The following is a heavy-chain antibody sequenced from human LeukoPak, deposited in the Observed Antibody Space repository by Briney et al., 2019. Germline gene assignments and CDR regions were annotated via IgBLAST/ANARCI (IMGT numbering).Heavy chain of an antibody. CDR3: TTVASYSSAWLED. J-gene: IGHJ4*02. Sequence: PGGSLRLSCAASGFTFTNAWMSWVRQAPGKGLEWVGRIKSKTDGGTTDYAAPVKGRFTISRDDSKNMLYLQMNSLKIEDTAVYYCTTVASYSSAWLEDWGQGTLVTVSS. D-gene: IGHD6-19*01. CDR1: GFTFTNAW. CDR2: IKSKTDGGTT. V-gene: IGHV3-15*01.